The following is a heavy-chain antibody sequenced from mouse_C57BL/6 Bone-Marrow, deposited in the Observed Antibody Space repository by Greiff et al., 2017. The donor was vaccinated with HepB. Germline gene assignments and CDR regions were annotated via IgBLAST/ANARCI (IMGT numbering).Heavy chain of an antibody. Sequence: EVKVVESGGGLVQPKGSLKLSCAASGFSFNTYAMNWVRQAPGKGLEWVARIRSKSNNYATYYADSVKDRFTISRDDSESMLYLQMNNLKTEDTAMYYCVRRDYGSSYAMDYWGQGTSVTVSS. CDR3: VRRDYGSSYAMDY. J-gene: IGHJ4*01. V-gene: IGHV10-1*01. D-gene: IGHD1-1*01. CDR1: GFSFNTYA. CDR2: IRSKSNNYAT.